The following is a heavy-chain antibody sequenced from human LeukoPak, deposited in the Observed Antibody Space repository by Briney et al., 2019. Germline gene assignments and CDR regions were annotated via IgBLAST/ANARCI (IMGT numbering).Heavy chain of an antibody. CDR2: ISGSGGST. CDR3: AKEGAERWLQFRGY. D-gene: IGHD5-24*01. J-gene: IGHJ4*02. Sequence: GGSLRLSCAASGFTFSSYAMSWVRQAPGKGLEWVSAISGSGGSTYYADSVKGRFTVSRDNSKNTLYLQMNSLRAEDTAVYFCAKEGAERWLQFRGYWGQGTLVTVSS. V-gene: IGHV3-23*01. CDR1: GFTFSSYA.